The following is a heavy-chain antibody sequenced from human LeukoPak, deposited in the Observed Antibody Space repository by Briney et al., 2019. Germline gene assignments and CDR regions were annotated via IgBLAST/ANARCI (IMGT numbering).Heavy chain of an antibody. D-gene: IGHD3-16*02. CDR2: IYYSGST. CDR1: GGSISSYY. Sequence: PSETLSLTCTVSGGSISSYYWSWIRQPPGKGLEWIGYIYYSGSTNYNPSLKSRVTISVDTSKNQFSLKLSSVTAADTAVHYCARHHDYVWGSYHYWGQGTLVTVSS. J-gene: IGHJ4*02. CDR3: ARHHDYVWGSYHY. V-gene: IGHV4-59*08.